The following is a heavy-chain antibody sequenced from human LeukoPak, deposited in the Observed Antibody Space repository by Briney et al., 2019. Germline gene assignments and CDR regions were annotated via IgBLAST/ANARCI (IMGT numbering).Heavy chain of an antibody. Sequence: SVKVSCKASGYTFTSYGISWVRPAPAQGRTWMGWVSAYDDNTHYAQKLQGRVSMTTDPTTSTAYIELRSLRSDDAAVYYCARVHYDILTGYSYFDYWRQRTLVSVCS. V-gene: IGHV1-18*01. CDR2: VSAYDDNT. CDR1: GYTFTSYG. CDR3: ARVHYDILTGYSYFDY. D-gene: IGHD3-9*01. J-gene: IGHJ4*02.